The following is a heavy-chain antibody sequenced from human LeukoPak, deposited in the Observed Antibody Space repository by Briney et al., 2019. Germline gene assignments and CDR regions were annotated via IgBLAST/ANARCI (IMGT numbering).Heavy chain of an antibody. J-gene: IGHJ4*02. Sequence: SESLSLTCTVSGGSIRSSSYYSSSYYWGWIREPPGKGLEWIAAIYYNGSTYYNPSLKSRVIISVDTSKNQFSLKLSSVTAADTAVYYCARHGDTYGPYDLDYWGQGTLVTVSS. D-gene: IGHD5-18*01. CDR2: IYYNGST. V-gene: IGHV4-39*01. CDR3: ARHGDTYGPYDLDY. CDR1: GGSIRSSSYYSSSYY.